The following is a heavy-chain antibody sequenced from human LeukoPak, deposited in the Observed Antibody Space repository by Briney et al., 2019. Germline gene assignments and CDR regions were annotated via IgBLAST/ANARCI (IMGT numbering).Heavy chain of an antibody. Sequence: GGSLRLSCAVSGFSVSSVYMSWVRLAPGKGLEWISVLYRGGTEHYADSVKGRFAISRDSSVNTLYLEMNSLRDEDTAVYHCAAGTTSCSGPGCHATFWDYWGQGTVVTVSS. CDR1: GFSVSSVY. CDR2: LYRGGTE. J-gene: IGHJ4*02. D-gene: IGHD2-2*01. V-gene: IGHV3-66*01. CDR3: AAGTTSCSGPGCHATFWDY.